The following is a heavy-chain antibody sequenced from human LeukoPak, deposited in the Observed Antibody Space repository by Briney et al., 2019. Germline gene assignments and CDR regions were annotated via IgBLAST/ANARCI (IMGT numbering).Heavy chain of an antibody. D-gene: IGHD6-13*01. CDR2: ISYDGSNK. V-gene: IGHV3-30-3*01. J-gene: IGHJ3*02. Sequence: GGSLRLSCAASGFTFSSYAMHWVRQAPGKGLEWVAVISYDGSNKYYADSVKGRFTISRDNSKNTLYLQMNSLRAEDTAVYYCAREYSSSWDDAFDIWGQGTMVTVSS. CDR1: GFTFSSYA. CDR3: AREYSSSWDDAFDI.